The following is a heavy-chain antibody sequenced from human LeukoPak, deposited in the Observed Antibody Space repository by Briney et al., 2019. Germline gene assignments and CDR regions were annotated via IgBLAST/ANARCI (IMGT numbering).Heavy chain of an antibody. CDR1: GFTFSSDW. Sequence: GGSLRLSCAASGFTFSSDWMHWVRQAPGKGLVWVSRINRDGRSTTYADSVKGRFTISRDNAKNTLYLQMNSLRAEDTAVYYCARHPYDILTGPSFDYWGQGTLVTASS. CDR2: INRDGRST. V-gene: IGHV3-74*01. CDR3: ARHPYDILTGPSFDY. J-gene: IGHJ4*02. D-gene: IGHD3-9*01.